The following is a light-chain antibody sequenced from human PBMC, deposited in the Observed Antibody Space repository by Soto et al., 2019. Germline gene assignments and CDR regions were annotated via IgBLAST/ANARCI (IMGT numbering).Light chain of an antibody. CDR1: ERVSSTY. V-gene: IGKV3-20*01. CDR2: GAS. J-gene: IGKJ1*01. Sequence: ENVLTQSPGTLSLSPGERATLSWLASERVSSTYLAWYQQKPGQAPRLLIYGASSRATGIPDRFSGSGSGTDFTLTISRLEPEDSAVYYCQQYGNSQWTFGQGTKVDI. CDR3: QQYGNSQWT.